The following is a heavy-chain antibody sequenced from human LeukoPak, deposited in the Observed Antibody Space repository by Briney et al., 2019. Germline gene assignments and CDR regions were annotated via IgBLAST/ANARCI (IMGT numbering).Heavy chain of an antibody. CDR1: GYSFVLYG. CDR2: ISGSTGDT. V-gene: IGHV1-18*01. J-gene: IGHJ4*02. D-gene: IGHD1-26*01. Sequence: ASVKVSCKASGYSFVLYGISWVRQAPGEGPEWMGWISGSTGDTNYAQKFQGRVTMTADTSTSTAYMELRSLRSDDTAVYYCARDSGSYWYFDYWGQGTLVTVSS. CDR3: ARDSGSYWYFDY.